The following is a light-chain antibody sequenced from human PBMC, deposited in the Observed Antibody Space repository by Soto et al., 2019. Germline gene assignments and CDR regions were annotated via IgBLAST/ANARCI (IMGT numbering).Light chain of an antibody. CDR2: GIS. V-gene: IGKV3-20*01. CDR1: HTISSSY. Sequence: ILLTHSPGTLSVSPGEIATLSFRASHTISSSYLAWYQQKPGQAPRLLMYGISRRATGIPDRFSGSGSGTDFTLTITRLEPEDFAVYYCQQYVTSSPRTFGQGTKVDI. CDR3: QQYVTSSPRT. J-gene: IGKJ1*01.